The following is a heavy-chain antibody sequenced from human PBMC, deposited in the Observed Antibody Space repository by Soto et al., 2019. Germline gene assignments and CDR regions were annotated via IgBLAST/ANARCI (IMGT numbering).Heavy chain of an antibody. CDR1: GGSLSSGCYY. CDR2: IYYSGST. J-gene: IGHJ6*02. CDR3: ARHRRYILSRYSYGMDV. Sequence: LSLPCTVSGGSLSSGCYYWSWIRQHPGKGLEWIGYIYYSGSTYYNPSLKSRVTISVDTSKNQFSLKLSAVTAADTAVYYCARHRRYILSRYSYGMDVWGQGTTVTVSS. V-gene: IGHV4-31*03. D-gene: IGHD3-9*01.